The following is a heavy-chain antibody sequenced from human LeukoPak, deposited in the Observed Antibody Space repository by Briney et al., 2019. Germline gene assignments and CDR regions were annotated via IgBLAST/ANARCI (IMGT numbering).Heavy chain of an antibody. Sequence: SSETLSLTCTVSGGSISSSSYYWGWIRQPPGKGLESIGSIYYSGSTYYNPSLKSRVTISVDTSKNQFSLKLSSVTAADTAVYYCARALHRYSSSSYHGLYYFDYWGQGTLVTVSS. CDR1: GGSISSSSYY. D-gene: IGHD6-6*01. V-gene: IGHV4-39*07. J-gene: IGHJ4*02. CDR2: IYYSGST. CDR3: ARALHRYSSSSYHGLYYFDY.